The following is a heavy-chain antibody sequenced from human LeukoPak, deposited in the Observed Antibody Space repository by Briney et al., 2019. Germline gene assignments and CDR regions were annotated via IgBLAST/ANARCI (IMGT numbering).Heavy chain of an antibody. J-gene: IGHJ4*02. CDR2: ISSSSSYI. CDR1: GFTFSSYS. CDR3: AIQPGARLGIY. V-gene: IGHV3-21*01. D-gene: IGHD7-27*01. Sequence: GGSLRLSCAASGFTFSSYSMNWVRQAPGKGLEWVSSISSSSSYIYYADSVKGRFTISRDNAKNSLYLQMNSLRAEGTAVYYCAIQPGARLGIYWGQGTLVTVSS.